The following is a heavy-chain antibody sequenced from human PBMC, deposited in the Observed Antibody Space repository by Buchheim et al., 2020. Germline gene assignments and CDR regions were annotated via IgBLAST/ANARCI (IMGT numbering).Heavy chain of an antibody. J-gene: IGHJ4*02. V-gene: IGHV3-66*01. CDR3: ARDLRFDN. Sequence: EVQVVAAGGGLVQPGGSLRLSCAASGFIVSSDYMSWVRQAPGKGLEWVSVIYSGGSTYYADSVKGRFTISRDNSKNTLYLQMNTLRAEDTAVYYCARDLRFDNWGQGTL. CDR1: GFIVSSDY. CDR2: IYSGGST.